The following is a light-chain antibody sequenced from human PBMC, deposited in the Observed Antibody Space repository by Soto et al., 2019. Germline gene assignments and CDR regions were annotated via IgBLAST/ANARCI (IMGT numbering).Light chain of an antibody. Sequence: EIVLTQSPATLSLSPGERATLSCRASQSVRSYLAWYQQKPGQAPRLLIYDASNRATGIPARFSGSGSGTDFTLTISSLEPEDFAVYHCHQYGSLPYTFGQGTKVDI. V-gene: IGKV3-11*01. CDR2: DAS. J-gene: IGKJ2*01. CDR3: HQYGSLPYT. CDR1: QSVRSY.